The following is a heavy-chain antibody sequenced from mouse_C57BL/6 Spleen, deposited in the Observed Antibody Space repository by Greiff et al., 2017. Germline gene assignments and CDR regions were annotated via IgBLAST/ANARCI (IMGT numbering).Heavy chain of an antibody. J-gene: IGHJ4*01. Sequence: QVQLKESGAELVRPGASVKMSCKASGYTFTSYNMPWVQQTPRQGLEWIGAIYPGNGDTSYNEKLKGKATLTVDKASNPAYMQLSSLTSEDSAVYYCARSCDYDGFYAMDYWGQGTSVTVSS. V-gene: IGHV1-12*01. CDR1: GYTFTSYN. CDR2: IYPGNGDT. D-gene: IGHD2-4*01. CDR3: ARSCDYDGFYAMDY.